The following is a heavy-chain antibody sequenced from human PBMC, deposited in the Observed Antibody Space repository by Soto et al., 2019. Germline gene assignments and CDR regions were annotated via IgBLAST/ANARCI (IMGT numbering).Heavy chain of an antibody. CDR2: ISYDGSNK. D-gene: IGHD6-13*01. V-gene: IGHV3-30*18. Sequence: GGSLRLSCAASGFTFSSYGMHWVRQAPGKGLEWVAVISYDGSNKYYADSVKGRFTISRDNSKNTLYLQMNSLRAEDTAVYYCAKDRKVLYRIAAAGTYYGMDVWGQGTTVTVSS. CDR1: GFTFSSYG. CDR3: AKDRKVLYRIAAAGTYYGMDV. J-gene: IGHJ6*02.